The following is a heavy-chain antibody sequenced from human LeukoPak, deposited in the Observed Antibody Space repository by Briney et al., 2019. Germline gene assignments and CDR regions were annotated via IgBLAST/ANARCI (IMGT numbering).Heavy chain of an antibody. J-gene: IGHJ4*02. CDR1: GFPFSSYA. CDR3: ARDGGWNSYYFDY. V-gene: IGHV3-23*01. CDR2: ISGSGGTT. D-gene: IGHD1-7*01. Sequence: GGSLRLSCAASGFPFSSYAMSWVRQAPGKGLEWVAGISGSGGTTYYADSVKGRFTISRDKSKNTLYLQMNSLRVEDTAVYYCARDGGWNSYYFDYWGQGTLVTVSS.